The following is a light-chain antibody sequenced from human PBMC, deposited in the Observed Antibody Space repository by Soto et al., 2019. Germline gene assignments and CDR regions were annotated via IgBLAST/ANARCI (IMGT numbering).Light chain of an antibody. J-gene: IGKJ5*01. CDR2: DAS. V-gene: IGKV1-5*01. CDR3: QQFHSFPIT. CDR1: QSITIW. Sequence: DIQMTQSPSTLSASAGDRVTITCRASQSITIWLAWYQQKPGKAPKLLIYDASTLESGVPSRFSGSGSGTEFTLTISSLQPDDFATYYFQQFHSFPITFGQGTRLEIK.